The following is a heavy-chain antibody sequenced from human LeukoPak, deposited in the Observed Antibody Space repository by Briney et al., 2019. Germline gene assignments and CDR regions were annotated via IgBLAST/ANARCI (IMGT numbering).Heavy chain of an antibody. CDR3: AREYCSTTRCYMADY. Sequence: ASVKVSCKASGYRFTSYGISWVRQAPGQGLEWMGWISGYNGNTNYAQKLRGRVTMTTDTSTSTAYMELRSLRSDDTAVYYCAREYCSTTRCYMADYWGQGTLVTVSS. CDR1: GYRFTSYG. J-gene: IGHJ4*02. V-gene: IGHV1-18*01. D-gene: IGHD2-2*01. CDR2: ISGYNGNT.